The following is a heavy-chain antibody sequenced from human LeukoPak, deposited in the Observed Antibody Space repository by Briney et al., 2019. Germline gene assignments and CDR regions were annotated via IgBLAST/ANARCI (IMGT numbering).Heavy chain of an antibody. J-gene: IGHJ4*02. D-gene: IGHD3-10*01. CDR2: INPNTGAT. V-gene: IGHV1-2*02. CDR1: GYTFTKNF. CDR3: VRDGGSGSPYDF. Sequence: ASVKVSCKASGYTFTKNFLHWVRQAPGQGLEWMGWINPNTGATSYPQKFQGRVTITRDTSISTAYMELRSLRSDDTAIYYCVRDGGSGSPYDFWGQGTLVTVSS.